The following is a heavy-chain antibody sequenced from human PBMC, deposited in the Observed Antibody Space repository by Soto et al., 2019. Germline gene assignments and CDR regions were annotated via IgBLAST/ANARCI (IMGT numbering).Heavy chain of an antibody. Sequence: SVKVSCKASGYTFTSSYMHWVRQAPGQGLEWMGGIIPIIGTANYAQKFQGRVTITADESTSTAYMELNSLESEDTAVYYCSRDDSDWFFNWGRGTLVTVSS. D-gene: IGHD3-9*01. CDR2: IIPIIGTA. V-gene: IGHV1-69*13. CDR1: GYTFTSSY. J-gene: IGHJ4*02. CDR3: SRDDSDWFFN.